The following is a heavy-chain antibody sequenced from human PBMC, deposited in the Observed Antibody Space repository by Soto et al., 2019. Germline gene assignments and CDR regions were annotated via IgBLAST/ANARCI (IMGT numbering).Heavy chain of an antibody. CDR1: GGSISSGGYY. Sequence: SETLSLTCPVSGGSISSGGYYWSWIRQHPGKGLEWIGYIYYSGSTYYNPSLKSRVTISVDTSKNQFSLKLSSVTAADTAVYYCARDYHAILTGSYGMDVWGQGTTVT. CDR2: IYYSGST. J-gene: IGHJ6*02. V-gene: IGHV4-31*03. CDR3: ARDYHAILTGSYGMDV. D-gene: IGHD3-9*01.